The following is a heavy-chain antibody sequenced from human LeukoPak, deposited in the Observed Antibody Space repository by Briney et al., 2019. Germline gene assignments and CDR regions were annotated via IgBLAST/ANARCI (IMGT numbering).Heavy chain of an antibody. D-gene: IGHD4-17*01. Sequence: PSETLSLTCAVYGGSFSGYYWSWIRQPPGKGLKWIGEINHSGSTNYNPSLKSRVTISVDTSKNQFSLKLSSVTAADTAVYYCARGDYGDFPDYFDYWGQGTLVTVSS. V-gene: IGHV4-34*01. CDR1: GGSFSGYY. J-gene: IGHJ4*02. CDR3: ARGDYGDFPDYFDY. CDR2: INHSGST.